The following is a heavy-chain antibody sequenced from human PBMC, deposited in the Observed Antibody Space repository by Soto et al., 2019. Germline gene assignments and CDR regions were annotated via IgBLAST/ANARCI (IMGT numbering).Heavy chain of an antibody. CDR2: INAGNGNT. J-gene: IGHJ6*02. D-gene: IGHD3-22*01. V-gene: IGHV1-3*01. Sequence: ASVKVSCKASGYTFTSYAMHWVRQAPGQRLGWMGWINAGNGNTKYSQKFQGRVTITRDTSASTAYMELSSLRSEDTAVYYCARRYYDSSGYYPPYYYGMDVWGQGTTVTVSS. CDR3: ARRYYDSSGYYPPYYYGMDV. CDR1: GYTFTSYA.